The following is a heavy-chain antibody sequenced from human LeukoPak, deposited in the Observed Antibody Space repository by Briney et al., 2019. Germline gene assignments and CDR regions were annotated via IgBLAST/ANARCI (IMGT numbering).Heavy chain of an antibody. CDR1: GGSISSHF. Sequence: SETLSLTCTVSGGSISSHFWNWIRQPPGKGLEWIGHMYSSGSTNYNPSLRSRVTISVDTSKNQLSLRLSSVTAADTAVYYCARQLTGTYEFDPWGQGTLVTVSS. V-gene: IGHV4-4*09. CDR3: ARQLTGTYEFDP. J-gene: IGHJ5*02. D-gene: IGHD3-10*01. CDR2: MYSSGST.